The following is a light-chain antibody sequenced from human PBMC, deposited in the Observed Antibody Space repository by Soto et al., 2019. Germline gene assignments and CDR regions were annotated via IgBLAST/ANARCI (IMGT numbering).Light chain of an antibody. J-gene: IGKJ5*01. Sequence: DIQLTQSPSSLSASVGDRVSFTWRVSQGNRSYLNWYRQKPGKDPKLLMYSASNFQSGVPSRSSGSGSGTDFTLTVSSLQPDDVADYGQRTYNALITFGQGTRLEIK. CDR3: QRTYNALIT. V-gene: IGKV1-27*01. CDR1: QGNRSY. CDR2: SAS.